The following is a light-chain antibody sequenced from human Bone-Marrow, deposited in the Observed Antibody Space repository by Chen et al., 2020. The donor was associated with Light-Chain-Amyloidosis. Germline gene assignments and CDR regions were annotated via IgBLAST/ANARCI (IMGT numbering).Light chain of an antibody. CDR3: QVWDRSSDRPV. Sequence: SYVLTQPSSVSVAPGQTATIACGGNNIVTTSVHWYQQTPGQAPLLVVYDDSGRPSGIPERLSGSNSGNTATLTISRVEAGDEDDYYCQVWDRSSDRPVFGGGTKLTVL. CDR2: DDS. CDR1: NIVTTS. J-gene: IGLJ3*02. V-gene: IGLV3-21*02.